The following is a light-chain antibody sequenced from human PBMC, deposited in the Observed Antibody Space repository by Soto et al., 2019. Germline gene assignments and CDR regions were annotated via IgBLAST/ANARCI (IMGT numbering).Light chain of an antibody. CDR2: EVS. J-gene: IGLJ1*01. CDR1: SSDVGGYNY. CDR3: SSYSSATSLCV. V-gene: IGLV2-14*01. Sequence: QSALTQPASVSGSPGQSITISCTGTSSDVGGYNYVSWYQQHPGKAPKLMIYEVSYRPSGVSNRFSGSKSGNRASLTISGLQTDDEADYYCSSYSSATSLCVFGTGTKLTVL.